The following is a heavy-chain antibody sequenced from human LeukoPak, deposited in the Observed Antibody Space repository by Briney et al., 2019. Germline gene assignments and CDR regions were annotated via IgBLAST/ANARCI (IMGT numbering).Heavy chain of an antibody. CDR3: ARDPGYGEFDV. V-gene: IGHV3-7*01. CDR1: GFTFSRYW. Sequence: GGSLRLSCVASGFTFSRYWMSWVRQAPGKGPEFVANIKEYGSEKSYVDSVKGRFTISRDNAKNSVSLQMNSLRVDDTAVYYCARDPGYGEFDVWGQGARVIVSS. J-gene: IGHJ3*01. D-gene: IGHD4-17*01. CDR2: IKEYGSEK.